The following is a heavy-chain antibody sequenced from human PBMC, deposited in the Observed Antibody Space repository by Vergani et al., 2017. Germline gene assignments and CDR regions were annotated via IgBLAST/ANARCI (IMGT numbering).Heavy chain of an antibody. Sequence: EVRLVESGGGLVLPGGSLRLSCAASGFKFSETSMNWVRQTPGKGLEWISYISASHTVIYYADSVKGRFTISRDNDQDSLFLQMKSLRVDDTAMYYCATKGGSFGGRGTLVTVSS. D-gene: IGHD3-10*01. J-gene: IGHJ4*02. CDR1: GFKFSETS. CDR3: ATKGGSF. CDR2: ISASHTVI. V-gene: IGHV3-48*01.